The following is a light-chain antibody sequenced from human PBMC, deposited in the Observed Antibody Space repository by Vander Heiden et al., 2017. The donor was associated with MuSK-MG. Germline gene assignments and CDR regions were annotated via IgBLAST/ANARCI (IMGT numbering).Light chain of an antibody. Sequence: DIQLTQSPSFLSASVGDRITITCRASQGISSYLAWYQQKPGKAPKLLIYAASTLQSGVPSRFSGSGSGTEFTLTISILHPEDFATYYCQQLNSYPLTFGGGTKVXIK. CDR3: QQLNSYPLT. CDR1: QGISSY. V-gene: IGKV1-9*01. CDR2: AAS. J-gene: IGKJ4*01.